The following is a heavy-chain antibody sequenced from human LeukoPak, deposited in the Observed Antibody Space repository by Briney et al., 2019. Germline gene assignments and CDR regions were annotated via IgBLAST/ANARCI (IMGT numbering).Heavy chain of an antibody. Sequence: GGSLRLSCAASGFTFSIYWMTWVRQAPGKGLEWVANIKQDGSEKYYVDSVKGRFTISRDNAKNSLYLQMNSLRAEDTAVFYCARHNHGDYFDYWGQGTLVTVSS. CDR1: GFTFSIYW. CDR2: IKQDGSEK. V-gene: IGHV3-7*01. J-gene: IGHJ4*02. D-gene: IGHD1-14*01. CDR3: ARHNHGDYFDY.